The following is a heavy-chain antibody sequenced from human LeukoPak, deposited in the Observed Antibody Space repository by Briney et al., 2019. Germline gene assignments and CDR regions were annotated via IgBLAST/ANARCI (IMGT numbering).Heavy chain of an antibody. J-gene: IGHJ2*01. CDR1: GFTFNNYW. D-gene: IGHD3-22*01. V-gene: IGHV3-74*01. CDR2: INSDGSST. Sequence: GGSLRLSCAASGFTFNNYWMHWVRQAPGKGLVWVSRINSDGSSTSYADSVKGRFTISRDNAKNTLYLQMNSLRAEDTAVYYCATLYYDSSGRFYWYFDLWGRGTLVTVSS. CDR3: ATLYYDSSGRFYWYFDL.